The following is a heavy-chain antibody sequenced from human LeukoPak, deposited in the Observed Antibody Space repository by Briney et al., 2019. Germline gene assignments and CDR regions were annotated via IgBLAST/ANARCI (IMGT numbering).Heavy chain of an antibody. D-gene: IGHD6-19*01. J-gene: IGHJ4*02. CDR2: INPNNGDT. CDR3: ARDPGLEQWSRQPPDY. V-gene: IGHV1-2*02. Sequence: ASMKVSCKASGYTFTDFYMQWVRQAPGQGLEWMGWINPNNGDTKYAQKFLGRVTMTRDTSATTAYMELSRLRSDDTAVYYCARDPGLEQWSRQPPDYWGQGTLVTVSS. CDR1: GYTFTDFY.